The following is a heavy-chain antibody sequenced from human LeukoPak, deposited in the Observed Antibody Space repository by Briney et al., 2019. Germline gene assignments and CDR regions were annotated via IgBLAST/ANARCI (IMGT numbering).Heavy chain of an antibody. CDR1: GGSISSGGYY. J-gene: IGHJ4*02. CDR3: ARGVKLPMVRGYTVHDY. V-gene: IGHV4-31*03. CDR2: IHYSGST. D-gene: IGHD3-10*01. Sequence: PSETLSLTCTVSGGSISSGGYYWSWIRQLPGTGLEWIGYIHYSGSTYYNPSLKSRVTISVDTSENQFSLKLSSVTAADTAVYYCARGVKLPMVRGYTVHDYWGQGTLVTVSS.